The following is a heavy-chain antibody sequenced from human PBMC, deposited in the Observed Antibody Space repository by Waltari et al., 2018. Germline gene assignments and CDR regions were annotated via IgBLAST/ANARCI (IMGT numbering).Heavy chain of an antibody. CDR1: GYTFTGYY. CDR2: INPNRGGT. Sequence: QVQLVRSGAEVKKPGASVKVSCKASGYTFTGYYMHWVRQAPGQGLEGMGRINPNRGGTNYAQKVQGRCTMTRDTSISTAYMELSRRRSDDTAVYYCAAGRSWFDPWGQGTLVTGSS. V-gene: IGHV1-2*06. J-gene: IGHJ5*02. CDR3: AAGRSWFDP.